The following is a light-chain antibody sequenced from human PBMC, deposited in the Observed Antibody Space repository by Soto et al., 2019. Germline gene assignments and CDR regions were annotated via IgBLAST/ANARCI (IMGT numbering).Light chain of an antibody. V-gene: IGKV1-9*01. Sequence: IQLTQSPSSLSASVRDRVTITCRASQGISSSLAWYQQKPGRAPKLLIYAASTLQSGVPSRFSGSGSGTDFTLTISSLEPEDFAVYYCQHRMNWPLTFGQGTRLEIK. CDR3: QHRMNWPLT. CDR2: AAS. J-gene: IGKJ5*01. CDR1: QGISSS.